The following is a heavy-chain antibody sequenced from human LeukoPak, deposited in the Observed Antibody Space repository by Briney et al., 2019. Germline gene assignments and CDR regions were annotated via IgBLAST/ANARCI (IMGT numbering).Heavy chain of an antibody. D-gene: IGHD6-13*01. CDR1: GYTFTGYY. J-gene: IGHJ6*02. V-gene: IGHV1-8*02. Sequence: ASVKVSCKASGYTFTGYYMHWVRQAPGQGLEWMGWMNPNSGNTGYAQKFQGRVTMTRNTSISTAYMELSSLRSEDTAVYYCARKESSSWYFGDPYYYYGMDVWGQGTTVTVSS. CDR3: ARKESSSWYFGDPYYYYGMDV. CDR2: MNPNSGNT.